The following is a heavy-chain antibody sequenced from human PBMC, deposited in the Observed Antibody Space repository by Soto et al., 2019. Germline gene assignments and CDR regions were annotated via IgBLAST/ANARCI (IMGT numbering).Heavy chain of an antibody. V-gene: IGHV1-46*01. CDR3: ARESSDDRSDWYFDL. CDR2: INPSGGYT. CDR1: GYTFTSYY. J-gene: IGHJ2*01. D-gene: IGHD3-22*01. Sequence: ASVKVSCKASGYTFTSYYMNWVRQAPGQGLEWLGIINPSGGYTTYAQRFLGRVTISRDNAKNSLYLQMNSLRPEDTAIYYCARESSDDRSDWYFDLWGRGTLVTVSS.